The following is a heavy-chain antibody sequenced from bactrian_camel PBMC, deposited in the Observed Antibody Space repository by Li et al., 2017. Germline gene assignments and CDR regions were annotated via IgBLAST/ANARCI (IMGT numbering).Heavy chain of an antibody. CDR1: GFTFSTYD. V-gene: IGHV3S1*01. J-gene: IGHJ7*01. Sequence: HVQLVESGGGLVQPGGSLRLSCAASGFTFSTYDMIWVRQAPGKGLEWVSTVNGGGSTAYADSVKGRFTDSRDNAKNTQYLQMNSQKTEDTAVYYCAKRRKSDYDFHGMDIWGKGTQVTVS. D-gene: IGHD4*01. CDR2: VNGGGST.